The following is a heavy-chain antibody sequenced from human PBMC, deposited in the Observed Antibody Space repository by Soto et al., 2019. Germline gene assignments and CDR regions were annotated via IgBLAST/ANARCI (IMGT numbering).Heavy chain of an antibody. D-gene: IGHD3-22*01. CDR3: ARGPQPSSYDTTGYWFDP. CDR1: GYTFKSHD. J-gene: IGHJ5*02. V-gene: IGHV1-8*01. Sequence: QVQLVQSGAEVKKPGASVKVSCKASGYTFKSHDINWVRQVTGQGLEWMGWMNPNSGHSGSAERFQGRVTMTSDNSITTAYMELSSLTSADTAVYSCARGPQPSSYDTTGYWFDPWGQGTLVTVSP. CDR2: MNPNSGHS.